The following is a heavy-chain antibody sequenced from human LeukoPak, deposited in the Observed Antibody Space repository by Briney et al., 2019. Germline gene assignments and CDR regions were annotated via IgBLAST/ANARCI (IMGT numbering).Heavy chain of an antibody. CDR3: AKPLEKYTYGGNFDY. CDR2: ISSSADST. CDR1: GFTFSYYA. D-gene: IGHD4-23*01. V-gene: IGHV3-23*01. J-gene: IGHJ4*02. Sequence: PGGSLRLSCEASGFTFSYYAMSWVRQAPGKGLAWVPVISSSADSTYYADSVKGRFTISRDNSKNTLYLQMNSLRAEDTAVYYCAKPLEKYTYGGNFDYWGQGILVTVSS.